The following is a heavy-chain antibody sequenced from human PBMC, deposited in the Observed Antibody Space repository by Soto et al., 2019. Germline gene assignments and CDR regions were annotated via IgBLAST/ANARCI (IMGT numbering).Heavy chain of an antibody. CDR2: ISAYNGNT. D-gene: IGHD6-13*01. CDR3: ARDLVGRGAYSSSWYRYYGMDV. J-gene: IGHJ6*02. Sequence: ASVKVSCKASGYTFTSYGINWVRQAPGQGLEWMGWISAYNGNTNYAQKFQGRVTMTTDTSTSTAYMELRSLRSDDTAVYYCARDLVGRGAYSSSWYRYYGMDVWGQGTTVTVSS. CDR1: GYTFTSYG. V-gene: IGHV1-18*01.